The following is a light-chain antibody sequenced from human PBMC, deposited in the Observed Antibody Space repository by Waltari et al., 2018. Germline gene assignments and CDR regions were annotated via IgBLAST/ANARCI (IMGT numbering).Light chain of an antibody. J-gene: IGLJ2*01. CDR2: EVF. V-gene: IGLV2-23*02. Sequence: QSALTQPASVSGSPGQSNTISCTGTSSDVARYNLVSWYQQYPGKAPSLVSYEVFKRPASVSSRFSGSKSGSTASLTISGVQAEDEATYYCSSYAGRSILIFGGGT. CDR3: SSYAGRSILI. CDR1: SSDVARYNL.